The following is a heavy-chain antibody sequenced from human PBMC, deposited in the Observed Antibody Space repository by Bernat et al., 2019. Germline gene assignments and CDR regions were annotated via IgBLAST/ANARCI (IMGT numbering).Heavy chain of an antibody. CDR3: ARPYSNNWYDAFDI. D-gene: IGHD6-13*01. V-gene: IGHV3-23*01. CDR2: ISGSSSSM. J-gene: IGHJ3*02. CDR1: GFTFSSYA. Sequence: EVQLLESGGGLVQPGGSLRLSCAASGFTFSSYAMSWVRQAPGKGLEWVSAISGSSSSMYYADSVKGRFTISRDNAKNLLYLQMNSLGAEDTALYYCARPYSNNWYDAFDIWGQGTMVTVSS.